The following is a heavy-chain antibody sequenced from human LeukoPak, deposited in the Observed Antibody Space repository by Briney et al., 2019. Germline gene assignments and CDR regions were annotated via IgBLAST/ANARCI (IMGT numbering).Heavy chain of an antibody. J-gene: IGHJ3*02. CDR1: GGSISSYY. Sequence: SETLSLTCTVSGGSISSYYWSWIRQPPGKGLEWIGYIYYSGSTNYNPSLKSRVTISVDTSKNQFSLKLSSVTAADTAVYYCARVRGYYDSLWAFDIWGQGTMVTVSS. CDR2: IYYSGST. D-gene: IGHD3-22*01. CDR3: ARVRGYYDSLWAFDI. V-gene: IGHV4-59*01.